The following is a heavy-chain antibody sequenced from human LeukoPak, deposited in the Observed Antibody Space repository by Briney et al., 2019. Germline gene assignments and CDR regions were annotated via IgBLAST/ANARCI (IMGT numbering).Heavy chain of an antibody. CDR2: ISSSSSYT. Sequence: GGSLRLSCAASGFTFSSYSMNWVRQAPGKGLEWVSSISSSSSYTYYADSVKGRFTISRDNAKNSLYLQMNSLRAEDTAVYYCARVNTFDPWGQGTLATVSS. CDR1: GFTFSSYS. V-gene: IGHV3-21*01. CDR3: ARVNTFDP. D-gene: IGHD2/OR15-2a*01. J-gene: IGHJ5*02.